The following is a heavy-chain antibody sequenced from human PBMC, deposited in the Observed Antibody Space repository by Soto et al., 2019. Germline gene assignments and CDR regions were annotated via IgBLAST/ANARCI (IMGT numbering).Heavy chain of an antibody. CDR2: IIPILGIA. CDR1: GGTFSSYT. Sequence: GASVKVSCKASGGTFSSYTISWVRQAPGQGLEWMGRIIPILGIANYAQKFQGRVTITADKSTSTAYMELSSLRSEDTAVYYCAKEYYYDSSGYYYFDYWGQGTLVTVSS. J-gene: IGHJ4*02. V-gene: IGHV1-69*04. CDR3: AKEYYYDSSGYYYFDY. D-gene: IGHD3-22*01.